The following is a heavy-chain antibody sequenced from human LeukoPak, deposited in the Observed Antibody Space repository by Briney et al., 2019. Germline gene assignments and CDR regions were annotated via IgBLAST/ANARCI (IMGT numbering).Heavy chain of an antibody. CDR3: VQEGSGWYAS. CDR1: GFTFSSSP. D-gene: IGHD6-19*01. Sequence: GGSLRLPCSASGFTFSSSPMHWVRQAPGKGLEYVSAISSDGVSKYYGDSMKGRFTISRDNSKNILYLHMSSLRAEDTAVYYCVQEGSGWYASWGQGTLVTVSS. J-gene: IGHJ4*02. V-gene: IGHV3-64D*06. CDR2: ISSDGVSK.